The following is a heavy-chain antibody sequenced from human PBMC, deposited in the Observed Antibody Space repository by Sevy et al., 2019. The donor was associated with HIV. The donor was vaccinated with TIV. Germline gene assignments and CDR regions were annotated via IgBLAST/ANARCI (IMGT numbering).Heavy chain of an antibody. CDR1: GFTFSNAW. V-gene: IGHV3-15*01. J-gene: IGHJ6*03. D-gene: IGHD3-10*01. CDR3: TTDLSWYYSSSGTNRLHQPGRYYMDV. CDR2: IKSKTDGGTT. Sequence: GGSLRLSCAASGFTFSNAWMSWVRQAPGKGLEWVGRIKSKTDGGTTDYAAPVKGRFTISRDDSKNTLYLQMNSLKTEDTAVYYCTTDLSWYYSSSGTNRLHQPGRYYMDVWGKGTTVTVSS.